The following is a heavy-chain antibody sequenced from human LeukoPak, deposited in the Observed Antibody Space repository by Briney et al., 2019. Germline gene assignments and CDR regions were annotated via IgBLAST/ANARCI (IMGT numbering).Heavy chain of an antibody. CDR2: IYYSGST. CDR1: GGSISSYY. J-gene: IGHJ5*02. Sequence: SETLSLTCTVSGGSISSYYWSWIRQPPGNGLEWIGYIYYSGSTNYNPTLKSRVTISVDTSKNHFSLKLSSVTAADTAVYYCARGDGDYGWFDPWGQGTLVTVSS. V-gene: IGHV4-59*01. CDR3: ARGDGDYGWFDP. D-gene: IGHD4-17*01.